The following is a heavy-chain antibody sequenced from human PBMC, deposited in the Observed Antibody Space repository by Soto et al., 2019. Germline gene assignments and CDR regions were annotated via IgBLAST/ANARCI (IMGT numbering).Heavy chain of an antibody. V-gene: IGHV3-23*01. CDR3: AKSSSPWIVVGDLDY. J-gene: IGHJ4*02. CDR1: EFAFINYA. D-gene: IGHD3-22*01. CDR2: ITDTGGDT. Sequence: GGSLRLSCEASEFAFINYAMSWVRQAPGEGLEWVSAITDTGGDTYHSDSVKGRFTISRDNSKNTLYLQMNSLRAEDTAVYYCAKSSSPWIVVGDLDYWGQGTLVTVSS.